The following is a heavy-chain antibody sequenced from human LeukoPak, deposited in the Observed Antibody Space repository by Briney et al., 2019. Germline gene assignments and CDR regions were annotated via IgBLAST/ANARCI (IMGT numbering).Heavy chain of an antibody. D-gene: IGHD6-13*01. J-gene: IGHJ6*03. CDR3: ARGTSWYDPLGPMDV. CDR2: FNAANGDT. V-gene: IGHV1-3*03. CDR1: GYTFTSYT. Sequence: ASVKVSCKASGYTFTSYTIHWVRQAPGQSLEWMGWFNAANGDTKYSPEFQGRVTITGDTSASTGYMELSSLRSEDMAVYYCARGTSWYDPLGPMDVWGKGTTVTVSS.